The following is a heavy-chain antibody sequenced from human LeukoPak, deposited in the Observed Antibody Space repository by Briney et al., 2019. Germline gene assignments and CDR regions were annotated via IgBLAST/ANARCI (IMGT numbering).Heavy chain of an antibody. Sequence: PGGSLRLSCAASGFTFSTYAMSWVRQAPGKGLKWVSTISASGASTFYADSVKGRFTISRDSSKNTVFLHMNSLRAEDTAVYYCAKCKRDGYNCYFDYWGQGTLVTVSS. CDR3: AKCKRDGYNCYFDY. CDR1: GFTFSTYA. CDR2: ISASGAST. V-gene: IGHV3-23*01. D-gene: IGHD5-24*01. J-gene: IGHJ4*02.